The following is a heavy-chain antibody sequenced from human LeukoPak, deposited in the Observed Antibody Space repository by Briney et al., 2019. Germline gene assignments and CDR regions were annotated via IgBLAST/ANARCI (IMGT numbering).Heavy chain of an antibody. V-gene: IGHV4-4*07. CDR3: ARDARGWSGFDY. J-gene: IGHJ4*02. CDR1: GGSISNYY. CDR2: IYTTGNI. D-gene: IGHD3-3*01. Sequence: PSETLSLTCSVSGGSISNYYWSWIRQPAGKGREWIGRIYTTGNIDYNPSLKSRVTMSVDTSKNQFSLNLSSVTAADTAVYYCARDARGWSGFDYWGQGTLVTVSS.